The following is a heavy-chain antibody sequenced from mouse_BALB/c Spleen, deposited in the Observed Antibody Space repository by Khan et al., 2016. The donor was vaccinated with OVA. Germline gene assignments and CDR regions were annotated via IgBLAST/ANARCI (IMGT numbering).Heavy chain of an antibody. Sequence: QVQLKQSGPGLVAPSQSLSITCTVSGFSLTDYGVNWVRQSPGKGLEWLGMIWGDGSTDYTSALKSRLSISKDNSKRQVFLKMNSLQTDDTARYYCAINYYGSSFYFDYWGQGTTLTVSS. CDR3: AINYYGSSFYFDY. J-gene: IGHJ2*01. V-gene: IGHV2-6-7*01. CDR1: GFSLTDYG. D-gene: IGHD1-1*01. CDR2: IWGDGST.